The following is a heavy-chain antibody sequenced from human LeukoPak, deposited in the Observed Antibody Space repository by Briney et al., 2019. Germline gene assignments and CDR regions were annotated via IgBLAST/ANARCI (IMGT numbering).Heavy chain of an antibody. J-gene: IGHJ5*02. CDR1: GFTFSDYS. V-gene: IGHV3-21*01. CDR2: ISSGSSYI. Sequence: GGSLRLSCAASGFTFSDYSMNWVRQAPGKGLEWVSSISSGSSYIYYADSVKGRFTISRDNANNSLYLHMNSLRAEDTAVYYCASRRGVYRDWFDPWGQGTLVTVSS. CDR3: ASRRGVYRDWFDP. D-gene: IGHD3-10*01.